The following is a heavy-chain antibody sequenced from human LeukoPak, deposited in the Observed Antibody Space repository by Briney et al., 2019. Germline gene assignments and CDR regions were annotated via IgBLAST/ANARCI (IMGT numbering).Heavy chain of an antibody. J-gene: IGHJ5*02. CDR2: ITRSGDNT. D-gene: IGHD4/OR15-4a*01. CDR3: VRGSSANYDT. Sequence: GGSLRLSCAASGFTFISYDMCWVRQAPGKGLQWVSSITRSGDNTYYADSVKGRFTISRDNTKNTLHLQVNSLRAEDTAVYYCVRGSSANYDTWGQGALVTVSS. CDR1: GFTFISYD. V-gene: IGHV3-23*01.